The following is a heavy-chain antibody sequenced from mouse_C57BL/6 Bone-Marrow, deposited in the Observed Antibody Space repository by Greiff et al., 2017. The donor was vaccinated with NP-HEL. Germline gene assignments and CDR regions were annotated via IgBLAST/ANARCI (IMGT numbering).Heavy chain of an antibody. D-gene: IGHD1-1*01. CDR3: AKNGFYYCGSSRYYFDY. CDR1: GFSLTSYC. Sequence: VQLVESGPGLVQPSQSLSITCTVSGFSLTSYCVHWVRQSPGKGLEWLGVIWRGGSTDYNAAFMSRMSTTKDNSKSHVFFKMHSMRADDTAIYYCAKNGFYYCGSSRYYFDYWGQGTTLTV. J-gene: IGHJ2*01. V-gene: IGHV2-5*01. CDR2: IWRGGST.